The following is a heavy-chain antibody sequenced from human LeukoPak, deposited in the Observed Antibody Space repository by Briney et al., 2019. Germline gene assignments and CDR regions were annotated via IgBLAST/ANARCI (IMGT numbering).Heavy chain of an antibody. CDR2: IYPRGST. CDR1: GGSISSGSYS. D-gene: IGHD7-27*01. CDR3: ARFSPRAMGNYLDF. J-gene: IGHJ4*02. V-gene: IGHV4-30-2*01. Sequence: SQTLSLSCAVSGGSISSGSYSWSWIRQPPGKGLEWIGYIYPRGSTYYNPSLKSRVILSLDKSANQFSLNLSSVTAADTAVYYCARFSPRAMGNYLDFWGQGTLVTVSS.